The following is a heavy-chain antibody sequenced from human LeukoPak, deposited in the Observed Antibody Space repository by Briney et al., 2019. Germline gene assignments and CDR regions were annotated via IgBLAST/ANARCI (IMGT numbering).Heavy chain of an antibody. CDR1: GYTFTSYD. CDR2: MNPNSGNT. CDR3: ATFYGDYVGWFDP. V-gene: IGHV1-8*01. J-gene: IGHJ5*02. D-gene: IGHD4-17*01. Sequence: ASVKVSCKASGYTFTSYDINWVRQATGQGLEWMGWMNPNSGNTGYAQKFQGRVTMTEDTSTDTAYMELSSLRSEDTAVYYCATFYGDYVGWFDPWGQGTLVTVSS.